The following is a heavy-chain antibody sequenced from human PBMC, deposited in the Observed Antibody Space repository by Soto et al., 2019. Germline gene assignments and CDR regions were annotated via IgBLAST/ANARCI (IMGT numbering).Heavy chain of an antibody. J-gene: IGHJ4*02. CDR3: AIHYYGSGSENY. V-gene: IGHV3-74*01. D-gene: IGHD3-10*01. Sequence: GGSLRLSCAASGFTFSSYWMHWVRQAPGKGLVWVSRINSDGSSTSYADSVKGRFTISRDNAKNTLYLQMNSLRAEDTAVYYCAIHYYGSGSENYWGQGTLVTVSS. CDR1: GFTFSSYW. CDR2: INSDGSST.